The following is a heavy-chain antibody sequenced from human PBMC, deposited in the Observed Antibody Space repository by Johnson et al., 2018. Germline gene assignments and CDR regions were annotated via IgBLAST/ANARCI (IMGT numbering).Heavy chain of an antibody. CDR1: GFTFSNNFTTYW. CDR2: IYPGDSDT. V-gene: IGHV5-51*01. J-gene: IGHJ3*02. CDR3: AKSRHGYSNDAFDI. Sequence: VQLVESGGGLVQPGGSLRLSCAASGFTFSNNFTTYWIGWVRQMPGKGLEWMGIIYPGDSDTRYSPSFQGQVIISADKSISTAYLHWSSLKASDTAVYYCAKSRHGYSNDAFDIWGQGTMVTVSS. D-gene: IGHD5-24*01.